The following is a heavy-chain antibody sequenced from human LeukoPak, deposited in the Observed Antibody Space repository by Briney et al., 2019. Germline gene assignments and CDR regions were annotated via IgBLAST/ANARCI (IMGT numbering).Heavy chain of an antibody. CDR2: IYTSGST. V-gene: IGHV4-4*07. CDR3: ARDSDVLVDYDFWSGFNNWFDP. Sequence: SETLPLTCTVSGGSISSYYWSWIRQPAGKGLEWIGRIYTSGSTNYNPSLKSRVTMSVDTSKNQFSLKLSSVTAADTAVYYCARDSDVLVDYDFWSGFNNWFDPWGQGTLVTVSS. J-gene: IGHJ5*02. CDR1: GGSISSYY. D-gene: IGHD3-3*01.